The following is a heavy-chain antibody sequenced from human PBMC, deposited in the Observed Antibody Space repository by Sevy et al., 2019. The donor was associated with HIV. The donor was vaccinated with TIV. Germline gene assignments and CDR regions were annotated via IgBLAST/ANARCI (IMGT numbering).Heavy chain of an antibody. CDR1: GFTFSSYA. CDR3: AITRTNGLDSFDY. D-gene: IGHD2-8*01. CDR2: ISGSGSAT. V-gene: IGHV3-23*01. J-gene: IGHJ4*02. Sequence: GGSLRLSCAASGFTFSSYAMSWVRQAPGKGLEWVLIISGSGSATYYADSVKGRFTISRDNSKNTLYLQMNSLRAEDTAVYYCAITRTNGLDSFDYWGQGALVTVSS.